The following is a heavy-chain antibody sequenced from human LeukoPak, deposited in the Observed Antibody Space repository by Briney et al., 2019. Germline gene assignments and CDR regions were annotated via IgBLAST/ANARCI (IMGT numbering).Heavy chain of an antibody. CDR3: ARDRDYGDYNTQDLFVY. CDR1: GYTFTSYG. Sequence: ASVKVSCKASGYTFTSYGISWVRQAPGQGLEWMGWISAYNGNTNYAQKLQGRVTMTTDTSTSTAYMELRSLRSDDTAVYYCARDRDYGDYNTQDLFVYWGQGALVTVSS. J-gene: IGHJ4*02. D-gene: IGHD4-17*01. V-gene: IGHV1-18*01. CDR2: ISAYNGNT.